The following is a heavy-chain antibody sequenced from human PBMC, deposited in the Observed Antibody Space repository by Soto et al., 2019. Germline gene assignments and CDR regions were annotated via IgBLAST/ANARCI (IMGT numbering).Heavy chain of an antibody. CDR3: ARPRIAAASRGYYFDY. Sequence: EVQLVESGGDLVQSGGSLRLSCAASGFTFSTYRMNWVRQAPGKGLEWVSYISSSSSTIYYADSVKGRFTISRDNAKNSLFLHMNSLRDEDTAVSYCARPRIAAASRGYYFDYWGQGTLVTVSS. CDR1: GFTFSTYR. V-gene: IGHV3-48*02. CDR2: ISSSSSTI. D-gene: IGHD6-13*01. J-gene: IGHJ4*02.